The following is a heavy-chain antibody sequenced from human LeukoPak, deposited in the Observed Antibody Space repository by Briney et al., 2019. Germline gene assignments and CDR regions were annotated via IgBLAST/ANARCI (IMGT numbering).Heavy chain of an antibody. CDR2: IRNKANTHTT. J-gene: IGHJ3*02. V-gene: IGHV3-72*01. CDR1: GFTFSDYY. D-gene: IGHD2-2*01. Sequence: PGGSLRLSCAASGFTFSDYYMDWVRQAPGKGLEWVGRIRNKANTHTTEYAASVKGRFTISRDDSKNSLFLQMNSLTAEDTAVYYCARVCTRIRCYVFDIWGQETMVTVSS. CDR3: ARVCTRIRCYVFDI.